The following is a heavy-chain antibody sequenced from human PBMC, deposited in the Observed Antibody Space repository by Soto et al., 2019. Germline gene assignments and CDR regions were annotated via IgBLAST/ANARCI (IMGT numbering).Heavy chain of an antibody. CDR2: IYTSGST. V-gene: IGHV4-4*07. J-gene: IGHJ4*02. Sequence: QVQLQESGPGLVKPSETLSLTCTVSGGSISSYYWSWIRQPAGKGLEWIGRIYTSGSTNYNPSLKGRVTMSVDTSKNQFSLKLSSVTAADTAVYYCARGRPVITRGSRYFDYWGQGTLVTVSS. CDR1: GGSISSYY. CDR3: ARGRPVITRGSRYFDY. D-gene: IGHD3-22*01.